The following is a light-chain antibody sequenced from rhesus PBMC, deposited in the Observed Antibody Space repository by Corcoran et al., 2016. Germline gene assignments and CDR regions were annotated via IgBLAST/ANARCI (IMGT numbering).Light chain of an antibody. CDR2: DAS. J-gene: IGKJ4*01. V-gene: IGKV1-25*01. CDR1: QGISKY. CDR3: QQHNSYPLT. Sequence: DIQMTQSPSSLSASGGDTVTITCQASQGISKYLAWYQQKPGKAPKLLIYDASTLQSGVPSRFSGSGSGTEFTLTISRLLPEDFATYCCQQHNSYPLTFGGGAKVKIK.